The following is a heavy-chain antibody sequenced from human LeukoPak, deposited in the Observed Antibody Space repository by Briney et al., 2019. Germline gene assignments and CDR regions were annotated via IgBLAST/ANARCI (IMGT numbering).Heavy chain of an antibody. D-gene: IGHD2-2*01. Sequence: SETLSLTCTVSGGSISSSSYYWGWIRQPPGKGLEWIGEINHSGSTNYNPSLKSRVTISVDTSKNQFSLKLSSVTAADTAVYYCARGRDIVVVPAAERGYYFDYWGQGTLVTVSS. CDR1: GGSISSSSYY. CDR3: ARGRDIVVVPAAERGYYFDY. CDR2: INHSGST. J-gene: IGHJ4*02. V-gene: IGHV4-39*07.